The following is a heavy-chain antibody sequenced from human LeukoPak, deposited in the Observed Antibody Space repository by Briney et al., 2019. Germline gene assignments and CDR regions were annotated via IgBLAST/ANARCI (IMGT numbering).Heavy chain of an antibody. CDR2: ISYDGSNK. J-gene: IGHJ4*02. V-gene: IGHV3-30*03. CDR1: GFTFSSYG. Sequence: GGSLRLSCAASGFTFSSYGMHWVRQAPGKGLEWVAVISYDGSNKYYADSVRGRFTISRDNSKNTLSLQMNSLRDEDTAVYYCARGGIGGWGTDFDYWGQGTLVTVSS. D-gene: IGHD6-19*01. CDR3: ARGGIGGWGTDFDY.